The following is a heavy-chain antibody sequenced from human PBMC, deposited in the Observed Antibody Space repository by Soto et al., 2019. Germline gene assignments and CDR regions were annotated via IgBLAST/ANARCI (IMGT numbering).Heavy chain of an antibody. J-gene: IGHJ4*02. CDR3: ADPPSPLL. CDR2: INQDGNDK. D-gene: IGHD2-15*01. V-gene: IGHV3-7*05. Sequence: GGSLRHSCGGSGFTLRKYWISWVRQVPGKGLEWVANINQDGNDKYYVDSVKGRFTISRDNAKKSLYLQMNSLRAEDTAVYYCADPPSPLLWGQGTPVTVSS. CDR1: GFTLRKYW.